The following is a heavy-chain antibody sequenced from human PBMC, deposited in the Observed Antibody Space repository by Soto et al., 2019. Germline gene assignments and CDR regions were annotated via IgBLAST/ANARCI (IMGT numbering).Heavy chain of an antibody. V-gene: IGHV4-30-4*01. D-gene: IGHD3-3*01. CDR3: AREKWVTIFGVANYYGMDV. CDR2: IYYSGST. Sequence: SETLSLTCTVSGGSISSGDYYWSWIRQPPGKGLEWIGYIYYSGSTYYNPSLKSRVTISVDTSKNQFSLKLSSVTAADTAVYYCAREKWVTIFGVANYYGMDVWGQGTTVTVSS. CDR1: GGSISSGDYY. J-gene: IGHJ6*02.